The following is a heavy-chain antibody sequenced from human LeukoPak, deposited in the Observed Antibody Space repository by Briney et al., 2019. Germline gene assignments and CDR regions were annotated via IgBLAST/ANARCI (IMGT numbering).Heavy chain of an antibody. J-gene: IGHJ4*02. CDR2: SYVQGGET. Sequence: ASVKVSCKVSVSTLTELYIHWVRQAPGRGLEWVGRSYVQGGETIYAQKFQGKVTMTEDTTTDAAYMELSSLRSEDTAVYYCATGKYYYDSSGHDYWGQGTLVTVSS. V-gene: IGHV1-24*01. CDR3: ATGKYYYDSSGHDY. D-gene: IGHD3-22*01. CDR1: VSTLTELY.